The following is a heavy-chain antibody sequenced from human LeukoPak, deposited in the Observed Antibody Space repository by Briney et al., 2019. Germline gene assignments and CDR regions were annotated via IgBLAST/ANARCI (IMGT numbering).Heavy chain of an antibody. CDR3: ARDIAVADHFPDAFDI. CDR2: IYSGGST. D-gene: IGHD6-19*01. Sequence: GGSLRLSCAASGFTFSSYAMHWVRQAPGKGLEWVSVIYSGGSTYYADSVKGRFTISRDNSKNTLYLQMNSLRAEDTAVYYCARDIAVADHFPDAFDIWGQGTMVTVSS. V-gene: IGHV3-66*01. CDR1: GFTFSSYA. J-gene: IGHJ3*02.